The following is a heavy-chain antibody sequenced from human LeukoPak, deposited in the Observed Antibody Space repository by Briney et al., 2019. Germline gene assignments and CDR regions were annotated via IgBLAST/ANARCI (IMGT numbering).Heavy chain of an antibody. J-gene: IGHJ4*02. Sequence: ASVKVSCKASGGTFSSYAISWVRRAPGQGLEWMGRIIPILGIANYAQKFQGRVTITADKSTSTAYMELSSLRSEDTAVYYCARLDSSGYQYYFDYWGQGTLVTVSS. V-gene: IGHV1-69*04. CDR2: IIPILGIA. D-gene: IGHD3-22*01. CDR1: GGTFSSYA. CDR3: ARLDSSGYQYYFDY.